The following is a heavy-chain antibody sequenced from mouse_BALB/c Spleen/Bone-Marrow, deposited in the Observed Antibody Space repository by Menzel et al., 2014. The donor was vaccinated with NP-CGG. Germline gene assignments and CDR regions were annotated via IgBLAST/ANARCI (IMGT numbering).Heavy chain of an antibody. J-gene: IGHJ2*01. CDR1: GYTFTSYW. CDR2: INPSNGRT. Sequence: QVQLQQSGAELVKPGASVKLSCKASGYTFTSYWMHWVKQRPGQGLEWIGEINPSNGRTNYNEKFKSKATLTVDKSSSTAYMQHSSLTSEDSAVYYCARGGLDYWGQGTILTVSS. CDR3: ARGGLDY. V-gene: IGHV1S81*02.